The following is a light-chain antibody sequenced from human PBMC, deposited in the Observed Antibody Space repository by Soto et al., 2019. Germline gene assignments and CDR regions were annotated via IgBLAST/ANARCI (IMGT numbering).Light chain of an antibody. CDR3: QQSYSTPG. CDR2: AAS. V-gene: IGKV1-39*01. Sequence: DIQMTQSPSALSASVGDRVTITCRASQSIGTYLHWYQQKPGKAPKLLIYAASNLQSGVPSRFSGSGSGTDFTLTMSSLQPEDFATYYCQQSYSTPGFGQGTRLEIK. J-gene: IGKJ5*01. CDR1: QSIGTY.